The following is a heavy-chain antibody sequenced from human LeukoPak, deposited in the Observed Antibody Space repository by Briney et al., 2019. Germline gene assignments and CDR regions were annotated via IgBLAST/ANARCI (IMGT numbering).Heavy chain of an antibody. CDR2: IRKDGNAK. CDR3: ATSHDSSGNN. V-gene: IGHV3-7*01. Sequence: GGSLRLSCTASGFAFSDFWMSWVRQAPGKGLEWVANIRKDGNAKYYVPSVRGRFTISRDNAKNSLYLQMNSLTAEDTAVYYCATSHDSSGNNWGQGTLVTVSS. D-gene: IGHD3-22*01. J-gene: IGHJ4*02. CDR1: GFAFSDFW.